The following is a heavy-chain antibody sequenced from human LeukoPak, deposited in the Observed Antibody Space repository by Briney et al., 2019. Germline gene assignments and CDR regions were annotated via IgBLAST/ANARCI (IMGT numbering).Heavy chain of an antibody. CDR2: ITGSDDKT. V-gene: IGHV3-23*01. CDR3: AKGPQLGSGYHPDY. D-gene: IGHD3-22*01. CDR1: GFTFSSAA. Sequence: GGSLRLSXAASGFTFSSAAMTSVRQAPGQGLEWISTITGSDDKTYYADSVKGRFTISRDYSRNTVHLQMNSLRAEDTAIYYCAKGPQLGSGYHPDYWGQGTLVTVSS. J-gene: IGHJ4*02.